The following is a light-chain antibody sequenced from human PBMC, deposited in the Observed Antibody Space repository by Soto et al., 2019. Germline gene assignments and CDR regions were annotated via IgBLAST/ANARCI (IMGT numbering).Light chain of an antibody. J-gene: IGLJ2*01. CDR3: QSYDSSPREV. CDR1: SSNIGAGYD. V-gene: IGLV1-40*01. CDR2: GNS. Sequence: QAVVTQPPSVSGAPGQRVTISCTGSSSNIGAGYDVHWYQQLPGTAPKLLIYGNSNRPSGVPDRFSGSKSGTSASLAITGRQAEDEADYYCQSYDSSPREVYGGGTKLTVL.